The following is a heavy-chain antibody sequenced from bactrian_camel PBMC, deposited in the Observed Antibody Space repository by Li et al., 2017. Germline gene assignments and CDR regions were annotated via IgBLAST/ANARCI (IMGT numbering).Heavy chain of an antibody. CDR1: RYTRTNYC. V-gene: IGHV3S6*01. J-gene: IGHJ6*01. CDR3: AADCFAGTTIAPVDSGV. CDR2: IYSADGNT. Sequence: HVQLVESGGGSVQAGGSLRLSCAGSRYTRTNYCMGWFRQAQGKEREGVASIYSADGNTNYADSVKGRFTISHDNTKKTLYLQMNSLKPEDTAMYYCAADCFAGTTIAPVDSGVWGQGTQVTVS. D-gene: IGHD4*01.